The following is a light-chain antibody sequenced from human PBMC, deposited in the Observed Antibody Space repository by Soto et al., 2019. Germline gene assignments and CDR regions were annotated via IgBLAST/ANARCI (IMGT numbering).Light chain of an antibody. CDR1: SSNIGAGFD. CDR2: VNG. J-gene: IGLJ3*02. CDR3: QSYDSSLNGWV. Sequence: QSVLTQPPSVSGAPGQRVTISCTGSSSNIGAGFDVHWYQQLPGAAPKLVIYVNGDRPSGIPERFSGSKSGTSASLAIAGLQADDEAEYYCQSYDSSLNGWVFGGGTKLTVL. V-gene: IGLV1-40*01.